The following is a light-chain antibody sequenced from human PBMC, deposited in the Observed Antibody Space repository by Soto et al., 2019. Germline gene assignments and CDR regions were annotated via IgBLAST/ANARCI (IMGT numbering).Light chain of an antibody. V-gene: IGLV2-14*01. J-gene: IGLJ3*02. CDR1: SSDVGAYNY. CDR2: EVT. CDR3: SSFTRSNSWV. Sequence: QSVLTQPASVSGSRRQSITISCTGTSSDVGAYNYVSWFQHHPGKAPKVMIFEVTNRPSGVSNRFSGSKSGNTASLTISGLQAEDEADYYCSSFTRSNSWVFGGGTKLTVL.